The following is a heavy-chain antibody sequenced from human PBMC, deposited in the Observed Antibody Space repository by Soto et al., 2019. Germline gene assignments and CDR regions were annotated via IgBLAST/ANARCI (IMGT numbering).Heavy chain of an antibody. CDR1: GLTFSGTT. V-gene: IGHV3-73*02. D-gene: IGHD3-10*02. Sequence: EVQRVESGGDLVQPGGSLKLSCAASGLTFSGTTIHWVRQASGEGLAWVGRIRGRADNYATGYAASVKGRFTISRDDSKKTAYLQMNSLKTEDTAVYFCTRAPDVNHAAYWGQGTLVTVSS. CDR2: IRGRADNYAT. J-gene: IGHJ4*02. CDR3: TRAPDVNHAAY.